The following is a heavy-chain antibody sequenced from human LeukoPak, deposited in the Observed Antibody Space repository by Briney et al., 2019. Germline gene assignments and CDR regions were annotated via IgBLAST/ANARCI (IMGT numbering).Heavy chain of an antibody. Sequence: IRSCSTSGLTGSSYDMGWVRQAQGKGLDWVSAISGSGGSTYYADSVKGRFTISRDNSKNTVYLRMNSLRAEDTAVYYCAKDRQSGTYFDYWGQGTLVTVSS. D-gene: IGHD1-26*01. J-gene: IGHJ4*02. CDR1: GLTGSSYD. V-gene: IGHV3-23*01. CDR3: AKDRQSGTYFDY. CDR2: ISGSGGST.